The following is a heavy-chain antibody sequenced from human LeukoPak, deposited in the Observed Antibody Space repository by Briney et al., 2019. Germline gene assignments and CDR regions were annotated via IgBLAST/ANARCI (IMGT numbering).Heavy chain of an antibody. CDR3: ARVELFSGSLLYDY. J-gene: IGHJ4*02. Sequence: ASVKVSCKASGYTFTGYYMHWVRQAPGQGLEWMGWINPNSGGTNYAQKFQGRVTMTRDTSISTASMEVSRLRSDDTAVYYCARVELFSGSLLYDYWGQGTLVTVSS. CDR1: GYTFTGYY. D-gene: IGHD1-26*01. V-gene: IGHV1-2*02. CDR2: INPNSGGT.